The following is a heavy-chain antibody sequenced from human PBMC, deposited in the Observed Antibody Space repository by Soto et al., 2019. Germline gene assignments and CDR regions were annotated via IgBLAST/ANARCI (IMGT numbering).Heavy chain of an antibody. V-gene: IGHV3-30*18. CDR2: ISYDGSNK. CDR1: GFNFRRYG. D-gene: IGHD2-8*01. CDR3: AKDSVEGGDIVVMVYASNWFDP. Sequence: QVQLVESGGGVVQPGRSLRLSCAASGFNFRRYGMHWVRQAPGKGLEWVAVISYDGSNKYYADSVKGRFTISRDDSKNTLNLQMNGLRSEDTAMYYCAKDSVEGGDIVVMVYASNWFDPWGQGTLVTVSS. J-gene: IGHJ5*02.